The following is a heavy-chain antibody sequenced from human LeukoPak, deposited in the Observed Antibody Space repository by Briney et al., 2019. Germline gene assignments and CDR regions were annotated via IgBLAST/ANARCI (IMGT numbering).Heavy chain of an antibody. CDR3: ARGGTMVWGPLSF. V-gene: IGHV4-39*07. CDR2: IYYRGST. J-gene: IGHJ4*02. D-gene: IGHD3-10*01. CDR1: GDSISSSSYY. Sequence: SETLSLTCTVSGDSISSSSYYWGWIRQPPGKGLEWIGSIYYRGSTYYNPSLKSRVTISVDTSKNQFSLKLSSVTAADTAVYYCARGGTMVWGPLSFWGQETLVTVSS.